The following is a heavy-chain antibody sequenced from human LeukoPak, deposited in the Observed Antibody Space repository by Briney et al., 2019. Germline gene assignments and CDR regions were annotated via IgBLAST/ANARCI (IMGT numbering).Heavy chain of an antibody. CDR1: GFTFSSYS. J-gene: IGHJ4*02. V-gene: IGHV3-48*01. Sequence: PGGSLRPSCAASGFTFSSYSMNWVRQAPGKGLEWVSYVSSSSSTIYYADSVKGRFTISRDNAKNSLYLQMNSLRAEDTAVYYCASFVSGWYNNYWGQGTLVTVSS. D-gene: IGHD6-19*01. CDR2: VSSSSSTI. CDR3: ASFVSGWYNNY.